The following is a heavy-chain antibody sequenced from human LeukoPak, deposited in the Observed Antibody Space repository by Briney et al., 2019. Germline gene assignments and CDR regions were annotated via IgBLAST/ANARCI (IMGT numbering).Heavy chain of an antibody. CDR2: FNPEDGET. CDR3: ATDLTMARGYDY. Sequence: ASVKVSCKVSGYTLTELSMHWVRQAPGKGLEWMGGFNPEDGETIYAQKFQGRVTMTEDTSTDTAYMELSSLRSEDTALYYCATDLTMARGYDYWGQGTLVTVSS. V-gene: IGHV1-24*01. CDR1: GYTLTELS. J-gene: IGHJ4*02. D-gene: IGHD3-10*01.